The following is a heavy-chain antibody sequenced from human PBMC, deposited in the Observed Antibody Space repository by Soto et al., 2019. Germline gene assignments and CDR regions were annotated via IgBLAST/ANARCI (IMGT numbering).Heavy chain of an antibody. D-gene: IGHD2-15*01. CDR2: IYYSGST. V-gene: IGHV4-30-4*08. J-gene: IGHJ6*02. Sequence: SETLYLACTVYDGSISSGVYSWSWIRQPPGKGLEWIGYIYYSGSTYYNPSLKSRVTISVDTSKNQFSLKLSSVTAADTAVYYCVLVAATDDYYYGMDVWGQGTTVT. CDR3: VLVAATDDYYYGMDV. CDR1: DGSISSGVYS.